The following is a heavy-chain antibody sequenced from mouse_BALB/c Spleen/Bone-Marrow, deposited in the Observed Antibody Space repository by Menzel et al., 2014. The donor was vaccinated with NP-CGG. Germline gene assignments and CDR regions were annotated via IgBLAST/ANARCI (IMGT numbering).Heavy chain of an antibody. V-gene: IGHV1-7*01. CDR2: INPSTGYT. CDR1: GYTFTSYW. J-gene: IGHJ2*01. D-gene: IGHD2-12*01. Sequence: QVQLQQSGAELAKPGASVKMSCKASGYTFTSYWMHWVKQRPGQGLEWIGYINPSTGYTEYNQKFKDKATLTADKSSXTAYMQLSSLTSEDSAVYYCARWGDDGTFDYWGQGTTLTVSS. CDR3: ARWGDDGTFDY.